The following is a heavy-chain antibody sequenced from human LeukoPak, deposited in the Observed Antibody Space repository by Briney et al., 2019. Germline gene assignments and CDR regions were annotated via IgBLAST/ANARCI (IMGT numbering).Heavy chain of an antibody. V-gene: IGHV3-23*01. J-gene: IGHJ4*02. D-gene: IGHD3-10*01. CDR3: ARDASWGVNGY. Sequence: PGGSLRLSCAASGFTFSSYAMNWVRQAPGKGLEWVSAISGSADSAYYADSVKGRFTISRDNSKNTLYLQMNSLRAEDTAVYYCARDASWGVNGYWGQGTLVTVSS. CDR1: GFTFSSYA. CDR2: ISGSADSA.